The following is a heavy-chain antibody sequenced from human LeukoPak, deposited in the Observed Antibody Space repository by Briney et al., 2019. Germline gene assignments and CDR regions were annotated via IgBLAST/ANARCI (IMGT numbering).Heavy chain of an antibody. CDR1: GYTFTGYY. Sequence: ASVKVSCEASGYTFTGYYMHWVRQAPGQGLEWMGWINPNSGGTNYAQKFQGRVTMTRDTSISTAYMELKRLSSDDTAVYFCAREGFCTGSKCPAEYWGQGTLVTVSS. CDR2: INPNSGGT. D-gene: IGHD2-8*02. V-gene: IGHV1-2*02. J-gene: IGHJ4*02. CDR3: AREGFCTGSKCPAEY.